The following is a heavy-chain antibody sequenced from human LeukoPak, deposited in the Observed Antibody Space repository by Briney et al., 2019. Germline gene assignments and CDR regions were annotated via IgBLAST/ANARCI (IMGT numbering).Heavy chain of an antibody. CDR2: IYYSGST. V-gene: IGHV4-39*07. CDR1: GGSISSSSYY. Sequence: SETLSLTCTVSGGSISSSSYYWGWIRQPPGKGLEWIGSIYYSGSTYYSPSLKSRVTISVDTSKNQFSLKLSSVTAADTAVYYCARDKSTIVASHDAFDIWGQGTMVTVSS. CDR3: ARDKSTIVASHDAFDI. J-gene: IGHJ3*02. D-gene: IGHD3-22*01.